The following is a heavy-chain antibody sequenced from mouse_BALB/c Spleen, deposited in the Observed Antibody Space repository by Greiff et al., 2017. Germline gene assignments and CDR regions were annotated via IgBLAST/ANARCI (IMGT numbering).Heavy chain of an antibody. CDR3: ARFNYYGSSYLYWYFDV. V-gene: IGHV14-3*02. CDR1: GFNIKDTY. D-gene: IGHD1-1*01. CDR2: IDPANGNT. J-gene: IGHJ1*01. Sequence: EVQLQQSGAELVKPGASVKLSCTASGFNIKDTYMHWVKQRPEQGLEWIGRIDPANGNTKYDPKFQGKATITADTSSNTAYLQLSSLTSEDTAVYYCARFNYYGSSYLYWYFDVWGAGTTVTVSS.